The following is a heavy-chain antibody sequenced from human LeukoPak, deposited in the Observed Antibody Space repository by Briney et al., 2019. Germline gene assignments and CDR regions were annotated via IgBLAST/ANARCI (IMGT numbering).Heavy chain of an antibody. J-gene: IGHJ4*02. CDR1: GFTFSSYW. CDR2: IKTDGSEK. D-gene: IGHD6-19*01. Sequence: PGGSLRLSCEASGFTFSSYWMSWVRQAPGKGLEWVANIKTDGSEKYYVDSVKGRFTISRDNAKNSLYLQMNSLRVEDTAAYYCAKVRAPSGWFNSDYWGQGTLVTVSS. V-gene: IGHV3-7*03. CDR3: AKVRAPSGWFNSDY.